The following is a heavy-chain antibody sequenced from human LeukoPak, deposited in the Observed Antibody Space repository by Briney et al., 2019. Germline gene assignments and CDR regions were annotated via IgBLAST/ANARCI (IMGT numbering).Heavy chain of an antibody. CDR1: GGSISSSSYY. CDR3: ARHKGVYEYSGYDLGGWFDP. Sequence: SETLSLTCTVSGGSISSSSYYWGWIRQPPGKGLEWIGSIYYSGSTYYNPSLKSRVTISVDTSKNQFSLKLSSVTAADTAVYYCARHKGVYEYSGYDLGGWFDPWGQGTLVTVPS. D-gene: IGHD5-12*01. J-gene: IGHJ5*02. CDR2: IYYSGST. V-gene: IGHV4-39*01.